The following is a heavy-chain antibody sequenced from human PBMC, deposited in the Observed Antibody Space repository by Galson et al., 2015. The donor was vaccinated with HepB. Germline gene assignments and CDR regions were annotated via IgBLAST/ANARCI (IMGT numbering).Heavy chain of an antibody. V-gene: IGHV3-7*03. CDR1: GATLSGHW. Sequence: LRLSCAASGATLSGHWMNWVRQAPGKGLEWVASIKYDGSEMKYVDSVKGRFAISRDNAKNLLSLQMNSLRAEDTAVYYCAWRNNMNVWGKGTTVIVSS. CDR2: IKYDGSEM. J-gene: IGHJ6*04. CDR3: AWRNNMNV.